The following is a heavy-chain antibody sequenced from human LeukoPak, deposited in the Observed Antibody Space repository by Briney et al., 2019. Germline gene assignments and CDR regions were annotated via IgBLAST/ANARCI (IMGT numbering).Heavy chain of an antibody. D-gene: IGHD3-22*01. Sequence: GASVKVSCKASGYTFTGYYMHWVRQAPGQGLEWMGWINPNSGGTNYAQKFQGRVTMTRDTSISTAYMELSRLRSDDTAVYYCARDPLLYDSSGYGSHYYYYYMDVWGKGTTVTVSS. CDR2: INPNSGGT. CDR1: GYTFTGYY. V-gene: IGHV1-2*02. CDR3: ARDPLLYDSSGYGSHYYYYYMDV. J-gene: IGHJ6*03.